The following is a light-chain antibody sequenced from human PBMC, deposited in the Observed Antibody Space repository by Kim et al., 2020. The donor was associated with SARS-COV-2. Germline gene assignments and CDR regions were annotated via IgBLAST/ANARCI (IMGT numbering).Light chain of an antibody. J-gene: IGLJ3*02. CDR2: YDS. Sequence: AAGKAARITCGGNNIGSKSVHWYQQKTGQAPVLVIYYDSDRPSGIPERFSGSNSGNTATLTISRVEAGDEADYYCQVWDSSSDHPVFGGGTKVTVL. CDR3: QVWDSSSDHPV. CDR1: NIGSKS. V-gene: IGLV3-21*04.